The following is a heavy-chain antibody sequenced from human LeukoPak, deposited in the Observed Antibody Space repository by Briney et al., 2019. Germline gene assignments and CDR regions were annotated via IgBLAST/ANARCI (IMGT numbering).Heavy chain of an antibody. D-gene: IGHD3-10*01. CDR2: ISSDGSSE. J-gene: IGHJ4*02. CDR1: GFSFSSYA. CDR3: ARALGVRGRE. V-gene: IGHV3-30*04. Sequence: PGRSLRLSCAASGFSFSSYAMHWVRQAPGKGLEWVAVISSDGSSEYYADSVKGRFTISRDNSKNTLYLQMNSLRTEDTAVYYCARALGVRGREWGQGTLVTVSS.